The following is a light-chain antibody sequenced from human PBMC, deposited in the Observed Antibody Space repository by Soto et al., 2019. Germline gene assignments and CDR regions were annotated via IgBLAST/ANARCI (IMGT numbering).Light chain of an antibody. V-gene: IGLV4-69*01. CDR2: LNSDGSH. J-gene: IGLJ2*01. CDR1: SGHSNYA. Sequence: QSVLTQSPSASXSLXXXXKLTCTLSSGHSNYAIAWHQQQPEKGPRYLMKLNSDGSHSKGDGIPDRFSGSSSGAERYLTISSLQSEDEADYYCQTWVTGIQIFGGGTKLTVL. CDR3: QTWVTGIQI.